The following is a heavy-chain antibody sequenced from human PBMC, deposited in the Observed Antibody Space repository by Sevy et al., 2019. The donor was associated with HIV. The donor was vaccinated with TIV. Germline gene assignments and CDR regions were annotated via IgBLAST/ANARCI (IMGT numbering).Heavy chain of an antibody. Sequence: GGSLRLSCTASGFTFADYPINWLRQAPGKGLEWVGFITSKSFGGTKEYAASVKGRFTISRDDYKSIAYLQMNSRKAEDTAVYYCTRERGGAASRFDYWGQGTLVTVSS. CDR3: TRERGGAASRFDY. J-gene: IGHJ4*02. D-gene: IGHD2-2*01. CDR2: ITSKSFGGTK. CDR1: GFTFADYP. V-gene: IGHV3-49*03.